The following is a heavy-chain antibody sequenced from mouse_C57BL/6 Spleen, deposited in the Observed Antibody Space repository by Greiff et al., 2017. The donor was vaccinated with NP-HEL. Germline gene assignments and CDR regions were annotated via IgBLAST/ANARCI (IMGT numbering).Heavy chain of an antibody. CDR1: GYTFTSYW. V-gene: IGHV1-69*01. D-gene: IGHD4-1*01. Sequence: QVQLQQPGAELVMPGASVKLSCKASGYTFTSYWMHWVKQRPGQGLEWIGEIDPSDSYTNYNQKFKGKSTLTVDKSSSTAYMQLSSLTSEDSAVYYCASGVGGTGTWDYWGQGTTLTVSS. J-gene: IGHJ2*01. CDR2: IDPSDSYT. CDR3: ASGVGGTGTWDY.